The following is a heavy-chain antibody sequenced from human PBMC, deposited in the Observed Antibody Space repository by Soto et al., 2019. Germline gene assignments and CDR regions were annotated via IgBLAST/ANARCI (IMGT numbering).Heavy chain of an antibody. CDR1: GFTFSNYW. V-gene: IGHV3-7*05. D-gene: IGHD2-21*02. CDR2: INQDGSEK. CDR3: AGRGNCGFDYVDY. Sequence: GGSLRLSCAASGFTFSNYWVTWVRQAPGKGLEWVANINQDGSEKYYADSAKGRLTISRDNAKNSQSLQMNSLRAEDTAVYCGAGRGNCGFDYVDYWGQGTLVTVSS. J-gene: IGHJ4*02.